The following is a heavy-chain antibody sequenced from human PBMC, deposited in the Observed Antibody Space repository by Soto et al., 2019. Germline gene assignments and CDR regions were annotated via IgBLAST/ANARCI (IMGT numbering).Heavy chain of an antibody. J-gene: IGHJ5*02. Sequence: EVQLLESGGGLVQPGGSLRLSCAASGFAFSSYAMTWVCQAPGKGLEWVSGISSTGGSTYYADSVKGRFTISRDNSKNSLYLQMNSLRAEDTAVYYCARDSARTVVVPAVEGDNWFDPWGQGTLVTVSS. D-gene: IGHD2-2*01. CDR1: GFAFSSYA. V-gene: IGHV3-23*01. CDR3: ARDSARTVVVPAVEGDNWFDP. CDR2: ISSTGGST.